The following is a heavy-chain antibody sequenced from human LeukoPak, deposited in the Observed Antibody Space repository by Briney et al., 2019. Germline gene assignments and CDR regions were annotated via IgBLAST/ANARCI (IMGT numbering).Heavy chain of an antibody. J-gene: IGHJ4*02. Sequence: GGSLRLSCAASGFTFSSYSMNWVRQPPRKRLQWVSSISSSSSYIYYADSVKGRFTISRDNAKNSLYLQMNSLRAEDTAVYYCARDSVYYVCDYWGQGTLVTVSS. V-gene: IGHV3-21*01. CDR2: ISSSSSYI. D-gene: IGHD3-22*01. CDR1: GFTFSSYS. CDR3: ARDSVYYVCDY.